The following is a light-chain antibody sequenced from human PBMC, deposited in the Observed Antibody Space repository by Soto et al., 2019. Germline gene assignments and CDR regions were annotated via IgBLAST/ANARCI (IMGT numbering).Light chain of an antibody. CDR3: SSYAGSNNWV. Sequence: QSALTQPPSASGSLGHSVTISCTGTSSDVGGYNYVSWYQQHPGKAPKVMIYEVSKRPSGVPDRFSVSKSGNTASLTVSGLQAEDEADYYCSSYAGSNNWVFGGGTKLTVL. CDR2: EVS. V-gene: IGLV2-8*01. J-gene: IGLJ3*02. CDR1: SSDVGGYNY.